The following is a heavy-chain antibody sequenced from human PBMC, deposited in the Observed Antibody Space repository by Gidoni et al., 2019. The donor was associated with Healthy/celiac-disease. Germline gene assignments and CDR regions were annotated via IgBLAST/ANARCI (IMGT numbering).Heavy chain of an antibody. CDR1: GGSISSYY. V-gene: IGHV4-4*07. J-gene: IGHJ6*02. Sequence: QVQLQESGPGLVKPSETLSLTCTVSGGSISSYYWSWIRQPAGKGLEWIGRIYTSGSTNYNPSLKSRVTMSVDTSKNQFSLKLSSGTAADTAVYYCARESIAARIYYYYGMDVWGQGTTVTVSS. CDR3: ARESIAARIYYYYGMDV. CDR2: IYTSGST. D-gene: IGHD6-6*01.